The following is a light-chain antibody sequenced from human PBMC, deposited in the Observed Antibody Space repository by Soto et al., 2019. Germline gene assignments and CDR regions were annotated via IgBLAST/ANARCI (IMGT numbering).Light chain of an antibody. Sequence: EIVMTQSPATLSLSPGETATLSCRASQSVSRIYLSWFQQKPGQAPRLLIYGTSTRATGMPVRFSGSGSGTDFTLTISSLQPEDFAVYFCHQDFNLPWTFGQGTKVDIK. CDR2: GTS. J-gene: IGKJ1*01. CDR3: HQDFNLPWT. V-gene: IGKV3D-7*01. CDR1: QSVSRIY.